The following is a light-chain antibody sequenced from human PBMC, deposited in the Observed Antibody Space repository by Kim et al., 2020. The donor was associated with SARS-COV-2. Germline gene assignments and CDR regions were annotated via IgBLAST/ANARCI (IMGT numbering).Light chain of an antibody. V-gene: IGLV3-19*01. CDR2: GKT. CDR3: NARDSSGNRWV. CDR1: SLRRYY. Sequence: AWGQTVRITCQGDSLRRYYASWYQQKPGQAPVPVIYGKTNRPSGIPDRFSGSSSGNTASLTITGAQAEDEADYYCNARDSSGNRWVFGGGTQLTVL. J-gene: IGLJ3*02.